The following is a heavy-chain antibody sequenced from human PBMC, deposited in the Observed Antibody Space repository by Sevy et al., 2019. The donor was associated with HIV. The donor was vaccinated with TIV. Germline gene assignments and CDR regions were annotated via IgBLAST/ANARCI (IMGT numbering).Heavy chain of an antibody. CDR1: GFTFSSYS. CDR2: ISSSSTI. V-gene: IGHV3-48*01. D-gene: IGHD3-10*01. J-gene: IGHJ4*02. CDR3: VGDRRGVRGVVGFDC. Sequence: GGSLRLSCAASGFTFSSYSMNWVRQAPGRGLEWLLYISSSSTIYSADSAKGRFTISRDNAQKSLYLHMNNLSAEDTAVYYCVGDRRGVRGVVGFDCWGQGPLVPVSS.